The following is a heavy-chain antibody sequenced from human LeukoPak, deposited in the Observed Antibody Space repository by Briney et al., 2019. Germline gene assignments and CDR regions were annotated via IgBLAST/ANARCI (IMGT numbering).Heavy chain of an antibody. Sequence: PGGSLRLSCAASGFTVSSNYMSWVRQAPGKGLGWVSVIYSGGSTYYADSVKGRFTISRDNSKNTLYLQMNSLRAEDTAVYYCARRTGYSSGWYVVWGQGTLVTVSS. CDR1: GFTVSSNY. CDR3: ARRTGYSSGWYVV. CDR2: IYSGGST. D-gene: IGHD6-19*01. V-gene: IGHV3-66*04. J-gene: IGHJ4*02.